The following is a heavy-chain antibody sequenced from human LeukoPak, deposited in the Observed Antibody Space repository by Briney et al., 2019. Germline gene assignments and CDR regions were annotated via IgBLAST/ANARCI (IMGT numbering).Heavy chain of an antibody. V-gene: IGHV3-23*01. CDR2: ISDSGGST. CDR1: GFTFSSYG. D-gene: IGHD3-22*01. CDR3: AKRTITMIVAPELAFDI. Sequence: GGSLRLSCAASGFTFSSYGMSWVRQAPGKGLEWVSAISDSGGSTYYADSVKGRFTISRDNSKNTLYLQMNSLRAEDTAVYYCAKRTITMIVAPELAFDIWGQGTMVTVSS. J-gene: IGHJ3*02.